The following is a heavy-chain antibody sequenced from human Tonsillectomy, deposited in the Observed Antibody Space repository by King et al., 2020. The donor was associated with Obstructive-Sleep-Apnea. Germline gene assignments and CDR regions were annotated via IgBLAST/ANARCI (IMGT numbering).Heavy chain of an antibody. D-gene: IGHD2-2*01. CDR1: GFTFSSYA. V-gene: IGHV3-23*04. J-gene: IGHJ6*02. CDR3: ANLGYCSSTSCYPLYYYGMDV. CDR2: ISGSGGST. Sequence: DVQLVESGGGLVQPGGSLRLSCAASGFTFSSYAMSWVRQAPGKGLEWVSAISGSGGSTYYADSVKGRFTISRDNSKNTLYLQMNSLRAEDTAVYYCANLGYCSSTSCYPLYYYGMDVWGQGTTVTVSS.